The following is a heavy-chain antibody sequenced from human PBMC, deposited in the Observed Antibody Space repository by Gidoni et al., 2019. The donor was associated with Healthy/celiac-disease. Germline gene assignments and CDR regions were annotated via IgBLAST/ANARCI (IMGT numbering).Heavy chain of an antibody. J-gene: IGHJ3*02. CDR2: IYYSGRT. CDR1: GGSISSGAYY. CDR3: ASLSYCSGGSCYPQGAFDI. D-gene: IGHD2-15*01. V-gene: IGHV4-30-4*01. Sequence: QVQLQESGPGLVKPSQTLSLTCTVSGGSISSGAYYWSWIRQPPGKGLEWLGYIYYSGRTYYNPALKSRVTISVDTSKNQFSLKLSAVTAADTAVYYCASLSYCSGGSCYPQGAFDIWGQGTMVTVSS.